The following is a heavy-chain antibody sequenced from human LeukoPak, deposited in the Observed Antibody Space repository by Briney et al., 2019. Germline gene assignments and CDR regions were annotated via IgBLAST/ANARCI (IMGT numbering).Heavy chain of an antibody. CDR1: GGSFSGYY. CDR2: INHSGST. Sequence: SETLSLTCAVYGGSFSGYYWSWIRQPPGKGLEWIGEINHSGSTNYNPSLKSRVTISGDTSKNQFSLRLSSVTAADTAIYYCAREVGSSSYYYAMDVWGQGTAVIVSS. J-gene: IGHJ6*02. V-gene: IGHV4-34*01. D-gene: IGHD3-16*01. CDR3: AREVGSSSYYYAMDV.